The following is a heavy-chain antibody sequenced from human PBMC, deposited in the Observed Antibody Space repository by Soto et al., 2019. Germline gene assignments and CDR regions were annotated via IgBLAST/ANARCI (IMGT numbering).Heavy chain of an antibody. D-gene: IGHD3-3*01. CDR1: GFTFSSYS. J-gene: IGHJ5*02. CDR3: ARDPPYYVFWSGFHGWFDP. Sequence: SLRLSCAASGFTFSSYSMNWVRQAPGKGLEWVSYISSSSSTIYYADSVKGRFTISRDNAKNSLYLQMNSLRDEDTAVYYCARDPPYYVFWSGFHGWFDPWGQGTPVTVSS. CDR2: ISSSSSTI. V-gene: IGHV3-48*02.